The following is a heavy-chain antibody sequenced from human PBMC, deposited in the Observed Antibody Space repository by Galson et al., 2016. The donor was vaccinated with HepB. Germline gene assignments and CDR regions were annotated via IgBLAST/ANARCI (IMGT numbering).Heavy chain of an antibody. CDR3: ARIGDWYTSKYYFDS. CDR1: GFSLSTSSMS. D-gene: IGHD3-9*01. Sequence: PALVKPTQTLTLTCPFSGFSLSTSSMSVSWIRQPPNKALEWLALIDYDGDTYYSTSLKTRLTISKDTSKNQVVLTMTNMDPVDTATYYCARIGDWYTSKYYFDSWGQGTLVTVSS. J-gene: IGHJ4*02. V-gene: IGHV2-70*01. CDR2: IDYDGDT.